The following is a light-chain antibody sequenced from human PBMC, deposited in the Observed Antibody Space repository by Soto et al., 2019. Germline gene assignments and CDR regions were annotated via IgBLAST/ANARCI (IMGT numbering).Light chain of an antibody. CDR2: GAS. V-gene: IGKV1-39*01. Sequence: QLTQSAAALSTSVGDRVTINCRASQTISSYLNWYQQKPGKAPKLLIYGASALQSGVPPRLSGSGSGTDFTLTIRSLQPEDFATYYCQQSYNLPRTFGPGTKVDIK. CDR3: QQSYNLPRT. CDR1: QTISSY. J-gene: IGKJ3*01.